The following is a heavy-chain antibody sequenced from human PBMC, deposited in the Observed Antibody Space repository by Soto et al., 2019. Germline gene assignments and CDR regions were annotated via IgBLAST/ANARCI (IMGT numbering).Heavy chain of an antibody. CDR2: IYPGDSDV. V-gene: IGHV5-51*01. CDR3: ATLGYCSGGSCPKSYFDY. D-gene: IGHD2-15*01. Sequence: ESLKISFKTSGYKFTNYWIGWVRQVPGRGLEWMGIIYPGDSDVRYSPSFQGQVTISADKSITTAYLQWRSLKASDTAIYYCATLGYCSGGSCPKSYFDYWGQGVLVTVSS. J-gene: IGHJ4*02. CDR1: GYKFTNYW.